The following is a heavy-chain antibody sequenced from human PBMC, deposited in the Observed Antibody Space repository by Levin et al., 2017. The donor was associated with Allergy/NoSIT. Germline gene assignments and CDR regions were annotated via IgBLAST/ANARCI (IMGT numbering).Heavy chain of an antibody. CDR1: GFTFGKYW. V-gene: IGHV3-7*04. CDR2: IKEDGSEK. J-gene: IGHJ4*03. CDR3: ARDFRASGYSSDSY. Sequence: GESLKISCAASGFTFGKYWMSWVRQAPGKGLEWVANIKEDGSEKYYVDSVKGRFTISRDNAKKSLYLQTNGLRVEDTAVYYCARDFRASGYSSDSYWGQGTLVTVSS. D-gene: IGHD6-25*01.